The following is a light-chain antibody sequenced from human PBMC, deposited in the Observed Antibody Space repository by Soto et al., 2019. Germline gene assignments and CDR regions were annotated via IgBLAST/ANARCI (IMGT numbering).Light chain of an antibody. CDR1: RSNIGRNL. CDR2: RNN. J-gene: IGLJ3*02. V-gene: IGLV1-47*01. CDR3: ASWDDTLDAQV. Sequence: QSVLTQSPSASGTPGQRVTISCSGSRSNIGRNLVYWYQQVPGTAPRLLIQRNNERPSGVPDRFSGSKSGTSVSLAISGLRSDDEATYYCASWDDTLDAQVFGGGTKVTVL.